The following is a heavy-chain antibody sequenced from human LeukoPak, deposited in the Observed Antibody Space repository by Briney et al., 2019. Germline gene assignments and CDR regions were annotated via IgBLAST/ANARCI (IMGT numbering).Heavy chain of an antibody. D-gene: IGHD6-19*01. CDR1: GGSVSSGSYY. Sequence: SETLSLTCTVSGGSVSSGSYYWSWIRQPPGKGLEWIGYIYYSGSTNYNPSLKSRVTISVDTSKSQFSLKLSSVTAADTAVYYCARGYSSGWDAEYFQHWGQGTLVTVSS. J-gene: IGHJ1*01. CDR2: IYYSGST. V-gene: IGHV4-61*01. CDR3: ARGYSSGWDAEYFQH.